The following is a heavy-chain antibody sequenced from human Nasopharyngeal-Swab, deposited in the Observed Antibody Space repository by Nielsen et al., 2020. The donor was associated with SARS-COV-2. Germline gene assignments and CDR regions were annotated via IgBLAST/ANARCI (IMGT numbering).Heavy chain of an antibody. D-gene: IGHD1-26*01. CDR3: ARRGLVGVTISFDY. CDR2: IYNTGST. V-gene: IGHV4-4*02. Sequence: MRQRPGQGLEWIGEIYNTGSTNYNPSLRSRVTMSVDKSKNQFSLKLSSVTAADTAVYYCARRGLVGVTISFDYWGQGTLVTVSS. J-gene: IGHJ4*02.